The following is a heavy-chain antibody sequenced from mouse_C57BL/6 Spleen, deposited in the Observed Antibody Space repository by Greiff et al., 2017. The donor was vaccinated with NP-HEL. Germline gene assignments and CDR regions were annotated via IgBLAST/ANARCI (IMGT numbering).Heavy chain of an antibody. D-gene: IGHD1-1*01. CDR3: ASEGNYGSSYGFAY. J-gene: IGHJ3*01. CDR1: GFSLTSYG. V-gene: IGHV2-6*01. Sequence: VQLVESGPGLVAPSQSLSITCTVSGFSLTSYGVDWVRQSPGKGLEWLGVIWGVGSTTYNSALNSRLSISKDNSKSQVFLKMNSLQTNDTAMYYCASEGNYGSSYGFAYWGQGTLVTVSA. CDR2: IWGVGST.